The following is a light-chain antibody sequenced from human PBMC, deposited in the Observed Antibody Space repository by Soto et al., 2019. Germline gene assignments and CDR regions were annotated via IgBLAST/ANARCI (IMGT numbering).Light chain of an antibody. V-gene: IGLV2-14*01. Sequence: QSALTQPASVSASPGQSITISCTGTSSDVGGYNYVSWYQQHPGKAPKLMIYDVTNRPSGVSNRFSGSKSGNTASLTISGLQAEDEADYYCSSYTSSSTLLVVFGGGTKVTVL. J-gene: IGLJ2*01. CDR2: DVT. CDR1: SSDVGGYNY. CDR3: SSYTSSSTLLVV.